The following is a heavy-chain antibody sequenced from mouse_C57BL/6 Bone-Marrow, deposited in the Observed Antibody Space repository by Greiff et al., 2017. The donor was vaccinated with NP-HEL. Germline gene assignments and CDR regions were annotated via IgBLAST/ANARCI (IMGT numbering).Heavy chain of an antibody. Sequence: EVQRVESGGGLVKPGGSLKLSCAASGFTFSSYAMSWVRQTPEKRLEWVATISDGGSYTYYPDNVKGRFTISRDNAKNNLYLQMSHLKSEDTAMYYCARGYYYGSSLYFDYWGQGTTLTVSS. CDR2: ISDGGSYT. CDR1: GFTFSSYA. D-gene: IGHD1-1*01. CDR3: ARGYYYGSSLYFDY. J-gene: IGHJ2*01. V-gene: IGHV5-4*01.